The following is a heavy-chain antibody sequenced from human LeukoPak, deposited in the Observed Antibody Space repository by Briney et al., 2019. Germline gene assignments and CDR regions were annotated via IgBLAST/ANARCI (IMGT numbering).Heavy chain of an antibody. D-gene: IGHD1-26*01. CDR3: ATISGNFDYLDY. V-gene: IGHV3-23*01. J-gene: IGHJ4*02. Sequence: GGSLRLSCAASGFTFRSNTMSWVRQAPGRGLEWVSVISGSGSSTYYADSVKGRFTISRDNSKNTMYLQMKSLRVEDTALYYCATISGNFDYLDYWGQGTLVTVST. CDR2: ISGSGSST. CDR1: GFTFRSNT.